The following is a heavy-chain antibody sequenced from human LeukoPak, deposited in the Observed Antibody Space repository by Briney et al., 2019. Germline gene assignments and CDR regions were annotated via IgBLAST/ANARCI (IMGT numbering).Heavy chain of an antibody. Sequence: SVKVSCKASGGTFSSYAISWVRQAPGQGLEWMGRIIPILGIANYAQKLQGRVTMTTDTSTSTAYMELRSLRSDDTAVYYCARARQRVYAFDIWGQGTMVTVSS. V-gene: IGHV1-69*04. D-gene: IGHD6-13*01. CDR2: IIPILGIA. CDR1: GGTFSSYA. J-gene: IGHJ3*02. CDR3: ARARQRVYAFDI.